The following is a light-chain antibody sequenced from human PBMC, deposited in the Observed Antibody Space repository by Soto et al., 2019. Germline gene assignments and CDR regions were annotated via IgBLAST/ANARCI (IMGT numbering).Light chain of an antibody. V-gene: IGKV3-20*01. Sequence: VLWLSLGALSLSTGERATLSCRASQSVSSNYLAWYQLKPGQAPRLLIYGASSRATGIPDRFSGSGSGTDFTLTISSLDPEDFAVYFCQQYGYSPRTFGQGSKVDIK. CDR1: QSVSSNY. CDR3: QQYGYSPRT. J-gene: IGKJ1*01. CDR2: GAS.